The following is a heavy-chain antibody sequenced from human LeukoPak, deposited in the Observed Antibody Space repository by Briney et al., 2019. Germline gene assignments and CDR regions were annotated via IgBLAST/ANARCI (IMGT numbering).Heavy chain of an antibody. CDR3: ARGGITGTTPPQYYYYMDV. D-gene: IGHD1-20*01. V-gene: IGHV1-46*01. CDR1: GYTFTNYY. J-gene: IGHJ6*03. Sequence: ASVKVSCKASGYTFTNYYLHWVRQAPGHGLEWMAIINPSDGGTYYEQKLQGRVTVTRDTSTSTVYMELSSLRSEDTAVYYCARGGITGTTPPQYYYYMDVWGKGTTVTVSS. CDR2: INPSDGGT.